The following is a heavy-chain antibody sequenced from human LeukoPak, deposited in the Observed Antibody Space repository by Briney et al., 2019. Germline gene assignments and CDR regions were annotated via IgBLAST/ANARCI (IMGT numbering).Heavy chain of an antibody. D-gene: IGHD2-21*01. CDR2: ISYDGSNK. Sequence: GGSLRLSCAASGFTFSSYAMHWVRQAPGKGLEWVAVISYDGSNKYYADSVKGRFTISRDNSKNTLYLQMNSLRAEDTAVYYCASGPGVRYYYYGMDVWGQGTTVTVSS. J-gene: IGHJ6*02. CDR3: ASGPGVRYYYYGMDV. CDR1: GFTFSSYA. V-gene: IGHV3-30-3*01.